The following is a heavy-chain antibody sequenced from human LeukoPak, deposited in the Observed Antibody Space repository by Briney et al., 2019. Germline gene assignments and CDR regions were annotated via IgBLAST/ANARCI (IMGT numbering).Heavy chain of an antibody. CDR2: ISINGGST. J-gene: IGHJ5*02. CDR1: GTAFRTYA. Sequence: AGSLTLSCSASGTAFRTYAMHWVRQPPGKGLYYVSAISINGGSTYYADSVRGRFTISRDNSKNTLYLQMSSLRPDDTAVYYCVRTYDENPLGWFDPWGQGTLVTVSS. V-gene: IGHV3-64D*06. D-gene: IGHD5-12*01. CDR3: VRTYDENPLGWFDP.